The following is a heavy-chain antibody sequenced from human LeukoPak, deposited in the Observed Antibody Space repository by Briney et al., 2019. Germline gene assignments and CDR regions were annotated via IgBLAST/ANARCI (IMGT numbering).Heavy chain of an antibody. CDR2: ISYDGSNK. CDR1: GFTFSSYG. V-gene: IGHV3-30*18. CDR3: AKDIAAAGARGYYMDV. J-gene: IGHJ6*03. D-gene: IGHD6-25*01. Sequence: GGSLRLSCAASGFTFSSYGMHWVRQAPGKVLEWVAVISYDGSNKYYADSVKGRFTISRDNSKNTLYLQMNSLRAEDTAVYYCAKDIAAAGARGYYMDVWGKGTTVTVSS.